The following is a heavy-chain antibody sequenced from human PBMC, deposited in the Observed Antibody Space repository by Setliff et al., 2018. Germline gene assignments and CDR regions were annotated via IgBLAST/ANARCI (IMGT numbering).Heavy chain of an antibody. Sequence: SETLSLTCTLSGDFISSGSYYWSWIRQTAGNGLEWIGHVSSRGNTNYNPSLKSRVTISIDTSSKHFSLILTSVTAADTAVYYCARDPGYPYGVAGGFDTWGQGTTVTVSS. D-gene: IGHD2-2*03. J-gene: IGHJ3*02. CDR2: VSSRGNT. CDR3: ARDPGYPYGVAGGFDT. V-gene: IGHV4-61*09. CDR1: GDFISSGSYY.